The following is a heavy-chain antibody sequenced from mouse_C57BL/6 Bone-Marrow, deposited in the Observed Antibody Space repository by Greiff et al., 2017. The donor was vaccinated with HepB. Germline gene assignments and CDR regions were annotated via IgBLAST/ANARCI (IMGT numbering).Heavy chain of an antibody. CDR1: GYTFTSYG. V-gene: IGHV1-81*01. CDR2: IYPRSGNT. Sequence: QVQLQQSGAELARPGASVKLSCKASGYTFTSYGISWVKQRTGQGLEWIGEIYPRSGNTYYNEKFKGKATLTADKSSSTAYMELRSLTSEDSAVYFCARENWEGWYFDVWGTGTTVTVSS. D-gene: IGHD4-1*01. CDR3: ARENWEGWYFDV. J-gene: IGHJ1*03.